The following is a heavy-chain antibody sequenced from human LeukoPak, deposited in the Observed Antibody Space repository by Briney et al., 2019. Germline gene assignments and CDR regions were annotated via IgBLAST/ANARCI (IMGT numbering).Heavy chain of an antibody. CDR2: IPYDGSDK. D-gene: IGHD5-18*01. CDR1: IFSFSTFG. J-gene: IGHJ4*02. Sequence: GGSLRLSCAASIFSFSTFGFHWVRQAPGKGLEWVAFIPYDGSDKYYADSVKGRFTVSRGNSKNTLYLHMNSLRAEDTAVYYCARGDTANDYWGQGTLVTVSS. CDR3: ARGDTANDY. V-gene: IGHV3-30*02.